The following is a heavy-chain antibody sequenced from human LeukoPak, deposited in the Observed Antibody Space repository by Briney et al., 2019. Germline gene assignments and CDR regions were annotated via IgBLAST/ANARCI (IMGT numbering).Heavy chain of an antibody. CDR2: ISSSGSTI. J-gene: IGHJ3*02. Sequence: PGGSLRLSCAASGFTFSSYEMNWVRQAPGKGLEWVSYISSSGSTIYYADSVKGRFTISRDNAKNSLYLQMNGLRAEDTAVYYCASHIVLTSWGAFDIWGQGTMVTVSS. D-gene: IGHD2-8*01. CDR1: GFTFSSYE. V-gene: IGHV3-48*03. CDR3: ASHIVLTSWGAFDI.